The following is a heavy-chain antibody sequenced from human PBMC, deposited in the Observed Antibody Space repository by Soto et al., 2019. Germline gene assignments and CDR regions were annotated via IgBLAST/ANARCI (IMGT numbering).Heavy chain of an antibody. CDR3: ARDRYCSTTNYQASVFAFDI. CDR1: GFTFSDYY. V-gene: IGHV3-11*01. CDR2: ISSSGSTK. J-gene: IGHJ3*02. D-gene: IGHD2-2*01. Sequence: QVQLVESGGGLVKPGGSLRLSCAASGFTFSDYYMSWIRQAPGKGLEWVSYISSSGSTKFYADSVKGRFTISRDNAKNSLYLQMNSLRAEDTAVYYCARDRYCSTTNYQASVFAFDIWGQGTMVTVSS.